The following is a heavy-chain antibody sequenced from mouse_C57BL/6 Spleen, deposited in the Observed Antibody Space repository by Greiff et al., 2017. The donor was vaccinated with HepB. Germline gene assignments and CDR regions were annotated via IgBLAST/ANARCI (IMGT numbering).Heavy chain of an antibody. D-gene: IGHD2-4*01. Sequence: EVHLVESGPGLVKPSQSLSLTCSVTGYSITSGYYWNWIRQFPGNKLEWMGYISYDGSNNYNPSLKNRISITRDTSKNQFFLKLNSVTTEDTATYYCANYDYDEEGYAMDYWGQGTSVTVSS. CDR1: GYSITSGYY. CDR3: ANYDYDEEGYAMDY. CDR2: ISYDGSN. J-gene: IGHJ4*01. V-gene: IGHV3-6*01.